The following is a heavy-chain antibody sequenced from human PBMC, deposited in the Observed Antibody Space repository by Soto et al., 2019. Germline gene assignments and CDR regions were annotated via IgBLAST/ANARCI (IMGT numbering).Heavy chain of an antibody. CDR2: IYTSGST. V-gene: IGHV4-4*07. D-gene: IGHD3-10*01. CDR3: ARDWGYYGSGSSTYYYYGMDV. J-gene: IGHJ6*02. Sequence: SETLSLTCTVSRGSISSYYWSWIRQPAGKGLEWIGRIYTSGSTNNNPSLKSRVTMSVDTSKNQFSLKLSSVTAADTAVYYCARDWGYYGSGSSTYYYYGMDVWGQGTTV. CDR1: RGSISSYY.